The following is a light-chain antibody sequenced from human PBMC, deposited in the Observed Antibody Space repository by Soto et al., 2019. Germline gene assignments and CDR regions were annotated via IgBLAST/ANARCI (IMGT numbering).Light chain of an antibody. CDR2: ETS. V-gene: IGKV3-20*01. CDR3: QQYNNWPPWT. J-gene: IGKJ1*01. Sequence: EIVLTQSPGTLSLSPGERATLSCRASQSVSAGYFAWYQQKPGQAPSLLIYETSSRTTGIPDRFSGSGSGTEFTLTISSLQSEDFAVYYCQQYNNWPPWTFGQGTKVDIK. CDR1: QSVSAGY.